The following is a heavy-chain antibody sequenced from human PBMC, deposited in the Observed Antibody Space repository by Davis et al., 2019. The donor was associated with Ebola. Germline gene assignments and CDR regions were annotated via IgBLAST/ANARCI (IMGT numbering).Heavy chain of an antibody. CDR3: ARRITMVRGVIEMECWFDP. CDR1: GFTFSDYY. J-gene: IGHJ5*02. V-gene: IGHV3-11*04. D-gene: IGHD3-10*01. CDR2: ISSSGSPI. Sequence: PGRSLRLSCAASGFTFSDYYMSWIRQAPGKGLEWVSYISSSGSPIYYTDSVKGRFTISRDNAKNSLYLQMNSLRADDTAVYYCARRITMVRGVIEMECWFDPWGQGTLVTVSS.